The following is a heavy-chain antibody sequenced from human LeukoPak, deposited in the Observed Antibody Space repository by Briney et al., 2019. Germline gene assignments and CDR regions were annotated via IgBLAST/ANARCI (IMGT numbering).Heavy chain of an antibody. CDR1: GFTFSLHS. D-gene: IGHD4-23*01. J-gene: IGHJ5*01. CDR2: INGDSGTI. CDR3: ARDRRWAVGLWFDS. V-gene: IGHV3-48*04. Sequence: GESLRLSCAASGFTFSLHSMNWVRQAPGRGLEWVSNINGDSGTINYADSVKGRFTISRDNAKNSLYLQMNSLRAEDTAIYYCARDRRWAVGLWFDSWGQGTLVTVSS.